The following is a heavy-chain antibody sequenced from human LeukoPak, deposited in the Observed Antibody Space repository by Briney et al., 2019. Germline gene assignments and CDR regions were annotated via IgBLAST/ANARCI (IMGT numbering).Heavy chain of an antibody. V-gene: IGHV7-4-1*02. J-gene: IGHJ5*02. D-gene: IGHD5-18*01. Sequence: ASVKVSCKASGYTFTSYAMNWVRQAPGQGLEWMGWINTNTGNPTYAQGFTGRFVFSLDTSVSTAYLQISSLKAEDTAVYYCARDPAPITAMVLLDSWFDPWGQGTLVTVSS. CDR1: GYTFTSYA. CDR2: INTNTGNP. CDR3: ARDPAPITAMVLLDSWFDP.